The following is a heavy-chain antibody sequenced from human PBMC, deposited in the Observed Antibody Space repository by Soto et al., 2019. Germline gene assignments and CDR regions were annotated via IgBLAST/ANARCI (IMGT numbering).Heavy chain of an antibody. CDR2: ISWNSGSI. J-gene: IGHJ4*02. CDR3: AKFEATITY. D-gene: IGHD5-12*01. V-gene: IGHV3-9*01. Sequence: GGSLRLSCAASGFTFDDYAMHWVRQAPGKGLEWVSGISWNSGSIGYADSVKGRFTISRDNSKNTLYLQMNSLRAEDTAVYYCAKFEATITYGGQGTLVTVSS. CDR1: GFTFDDYA.